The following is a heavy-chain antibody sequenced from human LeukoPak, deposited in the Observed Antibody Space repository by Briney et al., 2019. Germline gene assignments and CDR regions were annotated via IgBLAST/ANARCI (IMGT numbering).Heavy chain of an antibody. CDR2: IWYDGSNK. Sequence: GGPRRLSGEASGFTSSAYALHWVPRAPAKGLDGVAVIWYDGSNKYYADSVKGRFTISRDNSKNTLYLQMNSLRAEDTALYYCAKRIAAAGPYFDYWGQGTLVPVSS. D-gene: IGHD6-13*01. CDR1: GFTSSAYA. J-gene: IGHJ4*02. CDR3: AKRIAAAGPYFDY. V-gene: IGHV3-33*06.